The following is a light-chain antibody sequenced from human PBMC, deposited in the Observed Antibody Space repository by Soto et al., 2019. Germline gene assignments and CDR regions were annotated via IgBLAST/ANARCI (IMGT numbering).Light chain of an antibody. CDR3: QQYSTYPWT. CDR1: QTISTL. Sequence: DIQMTQSPSTLSASVGDRVTITCRASQTISTLLAWYQQRPGKAPNLLIYKASSLESGVPSRFSGSGSGTELTLTITSLQPDDFVTYFCQQYSTYPWTFGQGTKVQVK. CDR2: KAS. J-gene: IGKJ1*01. V-gene: IGKV1-5*03.